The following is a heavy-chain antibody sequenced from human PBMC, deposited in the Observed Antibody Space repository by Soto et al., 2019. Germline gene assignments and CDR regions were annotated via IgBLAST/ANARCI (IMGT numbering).Heavy chain of an antibody. V-gene: IGHV1-18*01. CDR2: ISAYNGNT. D-gene: IGHD1-26*01. CDR3: ARESRIVGATIDVSLTDY. J-gene: IGHJ4*02. CDR1: GYTFTSYG. Sequence: QVQLVQSGAEVKKPGASVKVSCKASGYTFTSYGISWVRQAPGQGLEWMGWISAYNGNTNYAQKLQGRVTMTTDTSTSTAYMELRSLRSDDTAVYYCARESRIVGATIDVSLTDYWGQGTLVTVSS.